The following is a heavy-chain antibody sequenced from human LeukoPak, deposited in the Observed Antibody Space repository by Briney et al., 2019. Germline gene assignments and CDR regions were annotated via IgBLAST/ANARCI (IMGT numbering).Heavy chain of an antibody. CDR1: GYIFTTYA. D-gene: IGHD3-22*01. J-gene: IGHJ6*02. CDR2: ISAFNGNA. V-gene: IGHV1-18*01. CDR3: AREFKPPGMSMIADFYGMDV. Sequence: ASVKVSCKASGYIFTTYAITWVRQAPGQGLEWMGGISAFNGNANYAQKFQGRVTLTTDTSTRTAYMELRSLRSDDTAVYFCAREFKPPGMSMIADFYGMDVWGQGTTVTVSS.